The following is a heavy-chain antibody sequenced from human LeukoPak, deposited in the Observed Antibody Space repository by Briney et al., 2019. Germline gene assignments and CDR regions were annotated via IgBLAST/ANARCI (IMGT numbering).Heavy chain of an antibody. Sequence: ASVKVSCKASGYTFTSYGISWVRQAPGQGLEWMGWISAYNGNTNYAQKIQGRVTMTTDTSTSTAYMELRSLRSDDTAVYYCARSPLGNTYYDFWSGYYPYFDYWGQGTLVTVSS. V-gene: IGHV1-18*01. D-gene: IGHD3-3*01. J-gene: IGHJ4*02. CDR2: ISAYNGNT. CDR3: ARSPLGNTYYDFWSGYYPYFDY. CDR1: GYTFTSYG.